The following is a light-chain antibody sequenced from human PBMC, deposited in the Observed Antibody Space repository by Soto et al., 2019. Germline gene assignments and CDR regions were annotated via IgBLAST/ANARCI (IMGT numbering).Light chain of an antibody. V-gene: IGKV3-15*01. CDR1: QSISSY. Sequence: PGERATLSCRASQSISSYLAWYQQKPGQAPRLLIYGASTRATGIPARFSGSGSGTEFTLTISSLQSEDFAVYYCQQYNNWPPITFGQGTRLEIK. CDR2: GAS. J-gene: IGKJ5*01. CDR3: QQYNNWPPIT.